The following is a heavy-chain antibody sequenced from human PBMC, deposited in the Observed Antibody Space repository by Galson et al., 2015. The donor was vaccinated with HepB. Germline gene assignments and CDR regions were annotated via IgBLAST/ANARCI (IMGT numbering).Heavy chain of an antibody. D-gene: IGHD2-21*02. J-gene: IGHJ4*02. CDR1: GFTFSGFW. Sequence: SLRLSCAASGFTFSGFWMHWVRQAPGKGLVWVSSINDGGTRTRYADAVQGRVTVYRDNARGTLYLLMSNLSGDDTEVYFCTRGAPDFVDSWGKGTPVTVSS. CDR3: TRGAPDFVDS. CDR2: INDGGTRT. V-gene: IGHV3-74*01.